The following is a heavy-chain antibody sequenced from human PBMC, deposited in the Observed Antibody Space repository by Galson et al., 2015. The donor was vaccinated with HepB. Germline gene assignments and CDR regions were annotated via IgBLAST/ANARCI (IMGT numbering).Heavy chain of an antibody. V-gene: IGHV3-7*03. CDR1: GFSFSSYW. CDR2: TMQDGSVK. D-gene: IGHD7-27*01. Sequence: SLRLSCAASGFSFSSYWMSWVRQAPGKGPQWVANTMQDGSVKYYVDSVKGRFTISRDNAKNSLYLQMNSLRAEDTAVYYCARDALGLSGEAFDIWGQGTMVTVSS. CDR3: ARDALGLSGEAFDI. J-gene: IGHJ3*02.